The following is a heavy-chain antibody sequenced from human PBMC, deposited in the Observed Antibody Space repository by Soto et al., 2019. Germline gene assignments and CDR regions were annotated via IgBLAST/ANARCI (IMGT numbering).Heavy chain of an antibody. Sequence: GGSLRLSCAASGFTFSNAWMNWVRQAPGKGLEWVGRIKSKTDGGTTDYAAPVKGRFTISRDDSKNTLYLQMNSLKTEDTAVYYCTTEITNHVGVYYGMDVWGQGTTVTVSS. CDR3: TTEITNHVGVYYGMDV. CDR1: GFTFSNAW. CDR2: IKSKTDGGTT. D-gene: IGHD3-10*01. V-gene: IGHV3-15*07. J-gene: IGHJ6*02.